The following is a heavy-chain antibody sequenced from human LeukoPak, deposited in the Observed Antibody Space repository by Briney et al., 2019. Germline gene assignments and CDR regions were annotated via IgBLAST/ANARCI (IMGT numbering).Heavy chain of an antibody. D-gene: IGHD6-13*01. CDR2: IYHSGST. CDR3: ARSRARLIAAAGAFDY. CDR1: GGSISSSNW. V-gene: IGHV4-4*02. J-gene: IGHJ4*02. Sequence: SGTLSLTCAVSGGSISSSNWWSWVRQPPGKGLEWIGEIYHSGSTNYNPSLKSRVTISVDKSRNQFSLKLSSVTAADTAVYYCARSRARLIAAAGAFDYWGQGTLVTVSS.